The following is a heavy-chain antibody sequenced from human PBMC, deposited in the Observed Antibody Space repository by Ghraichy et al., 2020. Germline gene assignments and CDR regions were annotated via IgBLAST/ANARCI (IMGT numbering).Heavy chain of an antibody. Sequence: LSLTCTVSGGSISSGGYYWSWIRQHPGKGLEWIGYIYYSGSTYYNPSLKSRVTISVDTSKNQFSLKLSSVTAADTAVYYCARDQGAYSYGINDAFDIWGQGTMVTVSS. CDR3: ARDQGAYSYGINDAFDI. J-gene: IGHJ3*02. D-gene: IGHD5-18*01. V-gene: IGHV4-31*03. CDR1: GGSISSGGYY. CDR2: IYYSGST.